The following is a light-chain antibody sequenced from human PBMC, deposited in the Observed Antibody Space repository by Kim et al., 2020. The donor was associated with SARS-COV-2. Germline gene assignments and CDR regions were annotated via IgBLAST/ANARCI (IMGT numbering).Light chain of an antibody. CDR3: QTWGTGSWV. V-gene: IGLV4-69*01. CDR2: VNSDGSH. J-gene: IGLJ3*02. CDR1: SGHSSYA. Sequence: QLVLTQSPSVSASLGASVKLTCTLSSGHSSYAIAWHQQQPEKGPRYLMKVNSDGSHSKGDGIPDRFSGSSSGAERYLTISSLQSEDEADYYCQTWGTGSWVFGGGTKVTVL.